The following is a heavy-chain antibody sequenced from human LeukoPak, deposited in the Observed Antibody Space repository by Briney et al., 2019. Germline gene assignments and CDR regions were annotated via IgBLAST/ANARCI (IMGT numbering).Heavy chain of an antibody. CDR2: ISVYNANT. D-gene: IGHD1-26*01. CDR1: GYTFTSYG. J-gene: IGHJ3*02. V-gene: IGHV1-18*01. CDR3: ARRVGANPFFWFDI. Sequence: ASVKVSCKASGYTFTSYGLSWVRQAPGQGLEWMGWISVYNANTNYAQKLQGRVTMTTDTSTSTGYMELRSLRSDDTAVYYCARRVGANPFFWFDIGGQGTMVTVSS.